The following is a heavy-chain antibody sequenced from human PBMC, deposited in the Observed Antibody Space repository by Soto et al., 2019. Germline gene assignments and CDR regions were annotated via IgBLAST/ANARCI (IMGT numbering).Heavy chain of an antibody. CDR3: ARGYNSGWHFDY. CDR2: ISSSGTTI. J-gene: IGHJ4*02. Sequence: GSLRLSCAASGFTFSSYEMNWVRQAPGKGPECVSYISSSGTTIYYADSVKGRFTISRDNAKNSLYLQMNSLRAEDTAVYYCARGYNSGWHFDYWGQGTLVTVSS. CDR1: GFTFSSYE. D-gene: IGHD6-19*01. V-gene: IGHV3-48*03.